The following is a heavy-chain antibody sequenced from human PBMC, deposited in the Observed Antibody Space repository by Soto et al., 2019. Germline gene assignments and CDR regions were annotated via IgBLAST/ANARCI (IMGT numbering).Heavy chain of an antibody. CDR2: MNPNSGNT. J-gene: IGHJ3*02. D-gene: IGHD3-10*01. CDR1: GYTFTSYD. V-gene: IGHV1-8*01. Sequence: QVQLVQSGAEVKKPGASVKVSCKASGYTFTSYDINWVRQATGHGLEWMGWMNPNSGNTGYAQKFQGRVTMTRNTSMSKAYMELSSLRSEDTAVYYCARGINYYDSGDDAFDIWGQWTMVNVSS. CDR3: ARGINYYDSGDDAFDI.